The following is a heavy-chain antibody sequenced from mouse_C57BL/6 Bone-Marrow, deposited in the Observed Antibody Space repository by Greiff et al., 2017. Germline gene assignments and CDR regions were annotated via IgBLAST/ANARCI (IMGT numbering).Heavy chain of an antibody. CDR2: IYPRSGNT. CDR3: VPTIVTTRGYYFDY. D-gene: IGHD2-5*01. CDR1: GYTFTSYG. Sequence: VMLVESGAELARPGASVKLSCKASGYTFTSYGISWVKQRTGQGLEWIGEIYPRSGNTYYNEKFKGKATLTADKSSSTAYMELRSLTSEDSAVYFCVPTIVTTRGYYFDYWGQGTTLTVSS. J-gene: IGHJ2*01. V-gene: IGHV1-81*01.